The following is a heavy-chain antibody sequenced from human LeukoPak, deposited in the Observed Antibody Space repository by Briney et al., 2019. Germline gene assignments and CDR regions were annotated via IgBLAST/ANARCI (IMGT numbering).Heavy chain of an antibody. CDR2: ISSSGSAI. V-gene: IGHV3-11*01. CDR1: RFTFSDYS. Sequence: GGSLRLSCAASRFTFSDYSMGWIRQAPGKGLEWVSYISSSGSAIYYADSVKGRFTISRDNAKNSLYLQMNSLRAEDTAVYYCARMYMVTRGHDAFDMWGQGTMVTVSS. J-gene: IGHJ3*02. CDR3: ARMYMVTRGHDAFDM. D-gene: IGHD2-21*02.